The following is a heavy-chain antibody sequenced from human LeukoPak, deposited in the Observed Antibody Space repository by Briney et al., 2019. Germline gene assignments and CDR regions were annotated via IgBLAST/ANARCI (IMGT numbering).Heavy chain of an antibody. CDR2: ISSGSTTI. CDR1: GFTFSSYT. V-gene: IGHV3-48*04. CDR3: AGEPRALAH. J-gene: IGHJ4*02. Sequence: GGSLRLSCAASGFTFSSYTMNWVRQAPGKGLEWVSYISSGSTTIYYADSVKGRFTISRDNAKNSLYLQMNSLTAEDTAVYYCAGEPRALAHWGQGTLVTVSS.